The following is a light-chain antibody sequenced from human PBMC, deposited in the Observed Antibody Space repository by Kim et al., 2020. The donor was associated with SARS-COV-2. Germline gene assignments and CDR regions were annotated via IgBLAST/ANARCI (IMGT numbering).Light chain of an antibody. V-gene: IGLV7-46*01. Sequence: QAVVTQEPSLTVSPGGTVTLTCGSSTGPVTSGHYPYWFQQKPGQAPRTLINHASNKYSWTPARFSGSLIGGQAALTLSGAQPEDEADYYCLLFYSGGRRVFGGGTKVTVL. J-gene: IGLJ3*02. CDR3: LLFYSGGRRV. CDR1: TGPVTSGHY. CDR2: HAS.